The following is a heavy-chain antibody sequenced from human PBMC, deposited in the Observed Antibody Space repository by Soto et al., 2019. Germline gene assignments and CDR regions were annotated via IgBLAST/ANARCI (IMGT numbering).Heavy chain of an antibody. J-gene: IGHJ4*02. CDR1: GFTFSSYG. V-gene: IGHV3-30*18. D-gene: IGHD6-6*01. CDR2: ISYDGSNK. Sequence: QPGGSLRLSCAASGFTFSSYGMHWVRQAPGKGLEWVAVISYDGSNKYYADSVKGRFTISRDNSKNTLYLQMNSLRAEDTAVYYCAKEVEEQLVAPLKYWGQGTLVTVSS. CDR3: AKEVEEQLVAPLKY.